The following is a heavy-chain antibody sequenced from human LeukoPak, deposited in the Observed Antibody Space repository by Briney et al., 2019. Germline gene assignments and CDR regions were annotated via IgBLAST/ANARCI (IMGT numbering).Heavy chain of an antibody. J-gene: IGHJ4*02. V-gene: IGHV4-39*07. CDR1: GGSISSSSYY. CDR3: ARWQTGKGFDY. Sequence: SETLSLTCTVSGGSISSSSYYWGWIRQPPGKGLEWIGSIYYSGSTYYNPSLKSRVTISVDTSKNQFSLKLSSVTAADTAVYYCARWQTGKGFDYWGQGTLVTVSS. CDR2: IYYSGST.